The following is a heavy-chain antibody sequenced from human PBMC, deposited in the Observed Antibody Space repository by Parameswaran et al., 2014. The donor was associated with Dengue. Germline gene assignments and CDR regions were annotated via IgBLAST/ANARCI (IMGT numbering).Heavy chain of an antibody. J-gene: IGHJ6*02. D-gene: IGHD2-15*01. V-gene: IGHV1-69*01. CDR2: IMPVFGTT. CDR3: ASPLIPATVGYYAMDV. Sequence: WVRQAPGQGLEWMGRIMPVFGTTNYAQKFQGRVTITADESTSTAYMELSSLRSEDTAVYFCASPLIPATVGYYAMDVWGPRDHGHRLL.